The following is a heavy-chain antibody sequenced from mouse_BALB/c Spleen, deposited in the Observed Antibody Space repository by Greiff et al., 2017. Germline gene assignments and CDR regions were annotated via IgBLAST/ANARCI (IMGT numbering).Heavy chain of an antibody. CDR1: GFAFSRYW. CDR3: ARNYYTYAMDY. V-gene: IGHV4-1*02. D-gene: IGHD1-1*01. Sequence: EVKLEESGGGLVQPGGSLKLSCAASGFAFSRYWMSWVRQAPGKGLEWIGEINPDSSTINYTPSLKDKFIISRDNAKNTLYLQMSKVRSEDTALYYCARNYYTYAMDYWGQGTSVTVSS. CDR2: INPDSSTI. J-gene: IGHJ4*01.